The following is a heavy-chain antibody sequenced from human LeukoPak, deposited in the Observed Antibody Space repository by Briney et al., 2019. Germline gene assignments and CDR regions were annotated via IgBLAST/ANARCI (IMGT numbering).Heavy chain of an antibody. J-gene: IGHJ4*02. D-gene: IGHD5-24*01. CDR2: IYYSGST. CDR3: ARARDGYNYASFDY. CDR1: GGSISSGGYY. V-gene: IGHV4-61*08. Sequence: SETLSLTCTVSGGSISSGGYYWSWIRQHPGKGLEWIGYIYYSGSTNYNPSLKSRVTISVDTSKNQFSLKLSSVTAADTAVYYCARARDGYNYASFDYWGQGTLVTVSS.